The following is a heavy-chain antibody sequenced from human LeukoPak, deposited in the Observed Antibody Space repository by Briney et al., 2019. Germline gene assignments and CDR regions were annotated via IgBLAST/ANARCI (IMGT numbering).Heavy chain of an antibody. CDR2: LYSGGGT. J-gene: IGHJ3*02. CDR1: GFTVSSNY. D-gene: IGHD2-2*01. CDR3: AKSLRAVVPAAMGAFDI. Sequence: GGSLRLSCAASGFTVSSNYMSWVRQAPGKGLEWVSGLYSGGGTYYADSVKGRFDISRDNSKNTLYLQMNSLRAEDTAVYYCAKSLRAVVPAAMGAFDIWGQGTMVTVSS. V-gene: IGHV3-66*01.